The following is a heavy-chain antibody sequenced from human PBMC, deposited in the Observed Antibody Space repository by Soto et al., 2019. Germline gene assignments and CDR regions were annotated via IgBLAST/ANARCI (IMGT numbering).Heavy chain of an antibody. V-gene: IGHV3-23*01. CDR2: ISGSGGST. Sequence: GGSLRLSCAASGFTFSSYAMSWVRQAPGKGLEWVSAISGSGGSTYYADSVKGRFTISRDNSKNTLYLQMNSLRAEDTAVYYCAKDGRGLRKGPDDYWGQGTLVTVSS. CDR1: GFTFSSYA. CDR3: AKDGRGLRKGPDDY. D-gene: IGHD3-16*01. J-gene: IGHJ4*02.